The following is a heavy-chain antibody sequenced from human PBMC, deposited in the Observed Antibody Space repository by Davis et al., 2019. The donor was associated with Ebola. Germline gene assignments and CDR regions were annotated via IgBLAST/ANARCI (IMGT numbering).Heavy chain of an antibody. CDR1: NDSISRHY. CDR2: ISHSGTT. J-gene: IGHJ4*02. D-gene: IGHD5-24*01. CDR3: ARDDRGYSYFDY. V-gene: IGHV4-59*11. Sequence: PGGSLRLSCIVPNDSISRHYWNWVRQTPGKGLEWIGYISHSGTTSYNPTLTGRFLISLDTSKNLLALKLNSVTATDTAIYFCARDDRGYSYFDYWCQGILVTVSS.